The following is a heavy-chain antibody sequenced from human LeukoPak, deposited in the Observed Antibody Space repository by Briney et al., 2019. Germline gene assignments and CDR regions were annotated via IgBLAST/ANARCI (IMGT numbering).Heavy chain of an antibody. CDR1: GYTFTGYY. J-gene: IGHJ6*02. V-gene: IGHV1-46*01. D-gene: IGHD3-10*01. CDR3: ARDLISTTMVRGARAYYYYYGMDV. CDR2: INPSGGST. Sequence: GASVKVSCKASGYTFTGYYMHWVRQAPGQGLEWMGIINPSGGSTSYAQKFQGRVTMTRDTSTSTVYMELSSLRSEDTAVYYCARDLISTTMVRGARAYYYYYGMDVWGQGTTVTVSS.